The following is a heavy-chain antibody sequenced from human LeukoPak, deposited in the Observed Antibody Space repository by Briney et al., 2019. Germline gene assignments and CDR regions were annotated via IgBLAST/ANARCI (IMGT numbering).Heavy chain of an antibody. Sequence: PGGSLRLSGAGSGFTFSRYSMNWVHQAPGKGLEWVSSISSSSSYIYYADSVKGRFTISRDNAKNSLYLQMNSLRAEDTAVYYCARGRRYYGSGSYYNWFDPWGQGTLVTVSS. J-gene: IGHJ5*02. CDR1: GFTFSRYS. CDR3: ARGRRYYGSGSYYNWFDP. V-gene: IGHV3-21*01. D-gene: IGHD3-10*01. CDR2: ISSSSSYI.